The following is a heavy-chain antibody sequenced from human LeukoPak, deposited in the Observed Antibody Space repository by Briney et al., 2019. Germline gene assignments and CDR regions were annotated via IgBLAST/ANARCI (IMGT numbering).Heavy chain of an antibody. CDR3: AREEMVCGGDCYWALHN. V-gene: IGHV1-2*02. CDR1: GYTFTDYY. J-gene: IGHJ4*02. Sequence: GASVKVSCKASGYTFTDYYIYWVRQAPGQGLEWMGWINPNSGGTNYAQKFQGRVTMTRDTSISTAYMELSRLRADDTAVYYCAREEMVCGGDCYWALHNWGQGTLVTVSS. CDR2: INPNSGGT. D-gene: IGHD2-21*01.